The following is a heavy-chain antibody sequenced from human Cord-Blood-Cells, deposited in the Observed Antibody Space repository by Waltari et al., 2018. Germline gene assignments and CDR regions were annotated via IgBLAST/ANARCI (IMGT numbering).Heavy chain of an antibody. CDR2: IRGSGGST. Sequence: EVQPVESGGGLVQPGGSLRLSCAASGFTFSSYAMSWVRQAPGKGLEWVSAIRGSGGSTYYADSVKGRFTISRDNSKNTLYLQMNSLRAEDTAVYYCAKVEGFGELFELDYWGQGTLVTVSS. V-gene: IGHV3-23*04. CDR1: GFTFSSYA. D-gene: IGHD3-10*01. CDR3: AKVEGFGELFELDY. J-gene: IGHJ4*02.